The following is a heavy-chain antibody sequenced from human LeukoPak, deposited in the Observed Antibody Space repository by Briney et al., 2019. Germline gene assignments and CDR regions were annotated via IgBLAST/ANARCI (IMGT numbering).Heavy chain of an antibody. J-gene: IGHJ4*02. CDR3: AIPRFREQGFDY. V-gene: IGHV4-34*01. D-gene: IGHD1/OR15-1a*01. Sequence: SETLSLTCAVYGGSFSGYYWSWIRQPPGKGLEWIGEINHSGSTNYNPSLKSRVTISVDTSKTQFSLKLSSVTAADTAVYYCAIPRFREQGFDYWGQGTLVTLSS. CDR1: GGSFSGYY. CDR2: INHSGST.